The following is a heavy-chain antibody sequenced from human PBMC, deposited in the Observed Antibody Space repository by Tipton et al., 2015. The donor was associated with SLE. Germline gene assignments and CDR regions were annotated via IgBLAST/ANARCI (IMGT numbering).Heavy chain of an antibody. J-gene: IGHJ4*02. CDR2: TYTSGST. Sequence: TLSLTCTVSGGSIRNYYWSWIRQPAGKGLEWIGRTYTSGSTNYNPSPKSRVTMSVDTSKNQFSLKLSSVTAADTAVYYCARDHPVAGPFDYWGQGTLVTVSS. D-gene: IGHD6-19*01. CDR3: ARDHPVAGPFDY. V-gene: IGHV4-4*07. CDR1: GGSIRNYY.